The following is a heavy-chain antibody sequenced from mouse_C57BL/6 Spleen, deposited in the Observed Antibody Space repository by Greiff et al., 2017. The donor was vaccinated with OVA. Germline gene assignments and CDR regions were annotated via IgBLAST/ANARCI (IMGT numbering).Heavy chain of an antibody. Sequence: EVHLVESGGGLVQPKGSLKLSCAASGFSFNTYAMNWVRQAPGKGLEWVARIRSKSNNYATYYADSVKDRFTISRDDSESMLYLQMNNLKTEDTAMYYCVRGYGSSPYWYFDVWGTGTTVTVSS. D-gene: IGHD1-1*01. J-gene: IGHJ1*03. CDR2: IRSKSNNYAT. CDR1: GFSFNTYA. CDR3: VRGYGSSPYWYFDV. V-gene: IGHV10-1*01.